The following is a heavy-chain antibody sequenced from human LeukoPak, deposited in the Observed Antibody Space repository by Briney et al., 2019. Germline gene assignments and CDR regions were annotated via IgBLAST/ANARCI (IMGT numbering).Heavy chain of an antibody. Sequence: SQTLSLTCTVSGGSISSSSYYWGWIRQSPGKGLEWIGSIYYSGSTYYNPSLKSRVTISVDTSKNQFSLKLNSVTAADTAVYYCARDSASVGHNDGFDFWGHGTMVTVSS. CDR3: ARDSASVGHNDGFDF. V-gene: IGHV4-39*02. CDR2: IYYSGST. CDR1: GGSISSSSYY. J-gene: IGHJ3*01. D-gene: IGHD2-15*01.